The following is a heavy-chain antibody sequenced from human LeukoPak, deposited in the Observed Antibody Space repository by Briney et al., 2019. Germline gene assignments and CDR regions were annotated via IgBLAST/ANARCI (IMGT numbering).Heavy chain of an antibody. Sequence: GGSLRLSCAASALTFSSYAMNWGCQAPGQGLQWVSAVSVSGAHTYYADSVKGRLTISTDNSRDKLYLQMHSLRAEATTIYICAKDGGTYPYFLDVWGKGTTVIVSS. J-gene: IGHJ6*03. CDR1: ALTFSSYA. D-gene: IGHD1-26*01. CDR3: AKDGGTYPYFLDV. CDR2: VSVSGAHT. V-gene: IGHV3-23*01.